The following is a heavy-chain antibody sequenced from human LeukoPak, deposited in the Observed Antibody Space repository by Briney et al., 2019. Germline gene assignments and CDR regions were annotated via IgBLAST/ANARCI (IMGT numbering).Heavy chain of an antibody. V-gene: IGHV1-46*01. Sequence: EASVKVSCKASGYTFTSYYMHWVRQAPGQGLEWMGIINPSGGSTSYAQKFQGRVTMTRDTSTSTVYMELSSLRSEDTAVYYCARVFRPYYYDSSGYYLHAFDIWGQGTMVTVSS. J-gene: IGHJ3*02. CDR1: GYTFTSYY. CDR3: ARVFRPYYYDSSGYYLHAFDI. CDR2: INPSGGST. D-gene: IGHD3-22*01.